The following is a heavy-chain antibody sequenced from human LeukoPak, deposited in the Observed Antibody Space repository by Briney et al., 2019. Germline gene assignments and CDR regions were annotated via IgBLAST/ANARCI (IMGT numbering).Heavy chain of an antibody. Sequence: GGSLRLSCAASGFTFSSYWMHWVRQAPGKGLVWVSRINSDGSSTSYADSVKGRFTISRDNSKNTLYLQMNSLRAEDTAVYYCAKDRFDSDMDVWGKGTTVTVSS. CDR3: AKDRFDSDMDV. J-gene: IGHJ6*03. CDR2: INSDGSST. D-gene: IGHD3-9*01. V-gene: IGHV3-74*01. CDR1: GFTFSSYW.